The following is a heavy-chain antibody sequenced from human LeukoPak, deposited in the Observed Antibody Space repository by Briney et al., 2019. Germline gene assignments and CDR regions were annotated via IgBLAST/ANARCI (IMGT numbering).Heavy chain of an antibody. D-gene: IGHD4-17*01. CDR1: GDSFSSHY. CDR3: ARDLVTVTKGFDI. Sequence: SETLSLTCAVSGDSFSSHYWTWIRQPPGRGLEWIGYISYIGTTNYNPYLKSRVTISIDTSKNQFSLKLSSVTTADTAVYYCARDLVTVTKGFDIWGLGTMVSVSS. CDR2: ISYIGTT. V-gene: IGHV4-59*11. J-gene: IGHJ3*02.